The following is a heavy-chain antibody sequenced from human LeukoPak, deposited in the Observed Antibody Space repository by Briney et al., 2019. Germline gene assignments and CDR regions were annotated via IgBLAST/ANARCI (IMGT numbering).Heavy chain of an antibody. CDR1: GFTFSSYW. V-gene: IGHV3-7*01. CDR3: ARAPGWFGEWYVDY. CDR2: IKQDGSEK. Sequence: PGGSLRLSCAASGFTFSSYWMSWVRQAPGKGLEWVANIKQDGSEKYYVDSVKGRFTISRDNAKNSLYLQMNSLRAEDTAVYYCARAPGWFGEWYVDYWGQGTLVTVSS. D-gene: IGHD3-10*01. J-gene: IGHJ4*02.